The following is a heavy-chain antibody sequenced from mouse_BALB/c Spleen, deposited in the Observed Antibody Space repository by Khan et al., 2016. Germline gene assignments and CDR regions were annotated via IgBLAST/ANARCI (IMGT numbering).Heavy chain of an antibody. CDR3: ATGPSGYGYYFDC. V-gene: IGHV3-1*02. D-gene: IGHD3-1*01. CDR1: GYSIPSHYS. CDR2: IHYSGST. J-gene: IGHJ2*01. Sequence: EVKLLESGPDLVKPSQSLSLTCTVTGYSIPSHYSWHWIRHFPGNKLEWMGYIHYSGSTNYNPSLKSRISITRDTSKNQFFLQLNSVTNEDTATXYCATGPSGYGYYFDCWCRGPTLTVSS.